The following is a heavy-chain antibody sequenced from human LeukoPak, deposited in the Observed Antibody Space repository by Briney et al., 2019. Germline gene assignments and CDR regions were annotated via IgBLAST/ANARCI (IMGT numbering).Heavy chain of an antibody. V-gene: IGHV3-30-3*01. D-gene: IGHD3-22*01. CDR2: ISFDASNI. CDR3: ARRVAGSNGFDAFDI. J-gene: IGHJ3*02. CDR1: GFAFSTYA. Sequence: PGGSLRLSCAASGFAFSTYAMHWVRQAPGKGLDWVAVISFDASNIFYASSVKDRFTISRDNSKSTVFLQMNSLRPEDTAVYYCARRVAGSNGFDAFDIWGQGTMVTVSS.